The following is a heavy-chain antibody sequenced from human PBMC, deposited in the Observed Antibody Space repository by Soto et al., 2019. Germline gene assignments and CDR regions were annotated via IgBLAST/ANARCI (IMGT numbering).Heavy chain of an antibody. CDR1: GFSLSDPTLG. V-gene: IGHV2-26*01. J-gene: IGHJ4*02. CDR2: IFSNDGK. CDR3: ARISVTGTLRGFFDY. Sequence: QVTLKESGPVLVKPTETLTLTCTVSGFSLSDPTLGVSWIRQPPGKALEWLALIFSNDGKSYITSLNSRLTISKDTPKSQVVLTMTNMDPVDTATYYCARISVTGTLRGFFDYWGQGSLVTVSS. D-gene: IGHD1-20*01.